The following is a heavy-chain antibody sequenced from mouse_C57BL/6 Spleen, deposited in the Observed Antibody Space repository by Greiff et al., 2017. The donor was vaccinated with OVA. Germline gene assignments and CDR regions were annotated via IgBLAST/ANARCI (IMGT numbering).Heavy chain of an antibody. J-gene: IGHJ2*01. D-gene: IGHD3-2*01. CDR2: IHPSDSDT. CDR3: AIDSNYLDY. V-gene: IGHV1-74*01. CDR1: GYTFTSYW. Sequence: QVQLQQPGAELVKPGASVKVSCKASGYTFTSYWMHWVKQRPGQGLEWIGRIHPSDSDTNYNQQFKCTATLTVDKSSRTAYMQLSSLKSEDSAVDYCAIDSNYLDYWGKGTTLTVSS.